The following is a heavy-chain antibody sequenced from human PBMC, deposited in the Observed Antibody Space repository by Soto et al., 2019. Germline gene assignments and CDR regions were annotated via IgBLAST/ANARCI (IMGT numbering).Heavy chain of an antibody. J-gene: IGHJ6*02. CDR3: ARDNYDFWSGPPPGYYYYGMDV. CDR2: IYSGGST. Sequence: PGGSLRLSCAASGFTVSSNYMSWVRQAPGKGLEWVSVIYSGGSTYYADSVKGRFTISRDNSKNTLYLQMNSLRAEDTAVYYCARDNYDFWSGPPPGYYYYGMDVWGQGTTVTVSS. D-gene: IGHD3-3*01. CDR1: GFTVSSNY. V-gene: IGHV3-66*01.